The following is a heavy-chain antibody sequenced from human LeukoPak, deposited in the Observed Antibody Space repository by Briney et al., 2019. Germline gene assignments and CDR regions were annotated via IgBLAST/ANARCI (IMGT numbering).Heavy chain of an antibody. CDR1: GGSISSSSYY. J-gene: IGHJ5*02. CDR2: IYYSGST. V-gene: IGHV4-39*07. Sequence: SETLSLTCTVSGGSISSSSYYWGWIRQPPGKGLEWIGSIYYSGSTNYNPSLKSRVTISVDTSKNQFSLKLSSVTAADTAVYYCARIRIAAAGEHWFDPWGQGTLVTVSS. D-gene: IGHD6-13*01. CDR3: ARIRIAAAGEHWFDP.